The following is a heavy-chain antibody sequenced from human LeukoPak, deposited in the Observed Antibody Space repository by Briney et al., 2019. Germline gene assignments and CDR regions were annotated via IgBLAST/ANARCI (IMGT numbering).Heavy chain of an antibody. CDR2: IYWNDDK. J-gene: IGHJ3*02. CDR3: AHIGYYYDSRCSYPTAFDI. V-gene: IGHV2-5*01. Sequence: SGPTLVKPTQTLTLTCSFSGFSLDTRGVGVGWIRQPPEKALEWLALIYWNDDKRYSPSLKTRVTITKDTSKNQVVLTLTNMAPVDTATYYCAHIGYYYDSRCSYPTAFDIWGQGTMVTVSS. D-gene: IGHD3-22*01. CDR1: GFSLDTRGVG.